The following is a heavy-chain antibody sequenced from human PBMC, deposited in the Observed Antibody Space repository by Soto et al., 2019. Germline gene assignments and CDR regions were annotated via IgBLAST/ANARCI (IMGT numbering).Heavy chain of an antibody. D-gene: IGHD6-19*01. CDR1: GYTFTGYY. Sequence: GASVKVSCKASGYTFTGYYMHWVRQAPGQGLEWMGWINPNSGGTNYAQKFQGWVTMTRDTSISTAYMELSRLRSDDTAVYYCARDRRRIAVAGTYHYGMDVWGQGTTVTVSS. CDR2: INPNSGGT. J-gene: IGHJ6*02. CDR3: ARDRRRIAVAGTYHYGMDV. V-gene: IGHV1-2*04.